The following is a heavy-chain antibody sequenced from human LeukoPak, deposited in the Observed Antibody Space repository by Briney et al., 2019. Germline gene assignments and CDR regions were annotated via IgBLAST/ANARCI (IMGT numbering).Heavy chain of an antibody. V-gene: IGHV3-23*01. CDR2: ISDSGGST. J-gene: IGHJ4*02. Sequence: GGSLRLSCAASGFTFRSYAMSWVRQAPGTGLEGVSTISDSGGSTYYADSEKGRFTISRDNSKNPLYLQMNSLRAEDTAVYCCAKKPSSGYYYIDYWGQGTLVTASS. CDR3: AKKPSSGYYYIDY. D-gene: IGHD3-22*01. CDR1: GFTFRSYA.